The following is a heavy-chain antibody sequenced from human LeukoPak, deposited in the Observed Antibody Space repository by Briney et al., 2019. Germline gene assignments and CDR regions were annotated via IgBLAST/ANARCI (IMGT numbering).Heavy chain of an antibody. D-gene: IGHD6-13*01. V-gene: IGHV3-23*01. J-gene: IGHJ4*02. CDR3: AKHLSSSSRYYYDS. CDR1: GLTFSTYA. CDR2: IIGSGDST. Sequence: GGSLRLSCAASGLTFSTYAMSWVRQAPGKGLECVSTIIGSGDSTYYADSVKGRFTISRDNSKNTLYLQVNSLRAEDTAFYYCAKHLSSSSRYYYDSWGQGTLVTVSS.